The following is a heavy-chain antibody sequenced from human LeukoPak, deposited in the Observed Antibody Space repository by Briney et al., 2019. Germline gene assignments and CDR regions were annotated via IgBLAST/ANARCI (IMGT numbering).Heavy chain of an antibody. Sequence: ASVKVSCKASGYTFTSYGISWVRQAPGQGLEWMGWISAYNGNTNYAQKLQGRVTMTTDTSTSTAYMELRSLRSDDTAVYYCARDHGRDGYNSHYYGMDVWGQGTTVTVSS. CDR3: ARDHGRDGYNSHYYGMDV. D-gene: IGHD5-24*01. V-gene: IGHV1-18*01. CDR1: GYTFTSYG. J-gene: IGHJ6*02. CDR2: ISAYNGNT.